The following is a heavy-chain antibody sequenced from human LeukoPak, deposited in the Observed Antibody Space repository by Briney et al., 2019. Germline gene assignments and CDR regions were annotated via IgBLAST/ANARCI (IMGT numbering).Heavy chain of an antibody. CDR3: ARGVYDSSGSAYLDY. Sequence: SETLSLTCTVSGGSISSSSYYWDWIRQPPGKGLEWIGSIYYCGSTYYNPSLKSRVTISVDTSKNQFSLKLSSVTAADTAVYYCARGVYDSSGSAYLDYWGQGTLVTVSS. CDR1: GGSISSSSYY. CDR2: IYYCGST. J-gene: IGHJ4*02. V-gene: IGHV4-39*07. D-gene: IGHD3-22*01.